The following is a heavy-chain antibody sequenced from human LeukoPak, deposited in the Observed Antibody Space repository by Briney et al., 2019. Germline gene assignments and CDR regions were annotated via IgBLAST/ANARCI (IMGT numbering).Heavy chain of an antibody. Sequence: SETLSLTCIVSGGSISSSDYYWGWIRQPPGKGLEWIGSIYYSGNTYYNPSLKSRVTISVDTSKNQFSLKLSSVTAADTAVYYCARHCSLTGKCERYGTDVWGQGTTVTVSS. V-gene: IGHV4-39*01. CDR3: ARHCSLTGKCERYGTDV. D-gene: IGHD1-14*01. J-gene: IGHJ6*02. CDR2: IYYSGNT. CDR1: GGSISSSDYY.